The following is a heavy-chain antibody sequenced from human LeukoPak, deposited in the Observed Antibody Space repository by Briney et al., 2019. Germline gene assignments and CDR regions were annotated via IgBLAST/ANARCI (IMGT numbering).Heavy chain of an antibody. J-gene: IGHJ6*03. CDR1: GFTFDDYG. CDR2: INWNGGST. V-gene: IGHV3-20*04. CDR3: ARRIAGYYMDF. Sequence: SLRLSCAASGFTFDDYGMSWVRHAPGKGLEWVSGINWNGGSTVYADFVKGRFTIYRDNAKNSLYLQMNSLRAEDTALYYCARRIAGYYMDFWGKGTTVTVSS. D-gene: IGHD6-13*01.